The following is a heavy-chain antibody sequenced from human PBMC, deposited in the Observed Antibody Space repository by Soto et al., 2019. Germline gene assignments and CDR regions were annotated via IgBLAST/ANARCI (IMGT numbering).Heavy chain of an antibody. Sequence: SQTLSLTCAISGDSVSRKNVAWNWIRQSPSRGLEWLGRTYYTSKWYNNYAESVKSRITINPDTSKNQFSLQLNSVTPEDSAVYYCARGDYYYYAMDVWGHGTTVTVS. J-gene: IGHJ6*02. CDR2: TYYTSKWYN. V-gene: IGHV6-1*01. CDR3: ARGDYYYYAMDV. CDR1: GDSVSRKNVA.